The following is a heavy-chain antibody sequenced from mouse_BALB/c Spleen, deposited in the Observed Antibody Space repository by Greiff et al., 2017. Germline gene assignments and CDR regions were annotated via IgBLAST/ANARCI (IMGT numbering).Heavy chain of an antibody. Sequence: VQLKQSGPELVKPGASVKIPCKASGYTFTDYNMDWVKQSHGKSLEWIGDINPNNGGTIYNQKFKGKATLTVDKSSSTAYMELRSLTSEDTAVYYCARRDLLLRPRFAYWGQGTLVTVSA. V-gene: IGHV1-18*01. CDR2: INPNNGGT. D-gene: IGHD1-2*01. J-gene: IGHJ3*01. CDR1: GYTFTDYN. CDR3: ARRDLLLRPRFAY.